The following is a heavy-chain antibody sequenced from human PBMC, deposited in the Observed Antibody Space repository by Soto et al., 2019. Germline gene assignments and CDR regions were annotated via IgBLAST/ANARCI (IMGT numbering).Heavy chain of an antibody. CDR3: AKDSPGLLFDY. D-gene: IGHD2-15*01. V-gene: IGHV3-23*01. Sequence: GGSLRLSCVASGFSFGSYSMSWVRQAPGKGLEWVSHIIGSGGRTYYADSVKGRFTISRDNSKDTLYLQMNSLRLEDTALYYCAKDSPGLLFDYWGQGTLVTVSS. J-gene: IGHJ4*02. CDR2: IIGSGGRT. CDR1: GFSFGSYS.